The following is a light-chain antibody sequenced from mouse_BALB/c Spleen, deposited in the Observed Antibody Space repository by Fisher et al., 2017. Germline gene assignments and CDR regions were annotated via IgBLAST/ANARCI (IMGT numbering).Light chain of an antibody. Sequence: IVITQSPAIMSASPGEKVTMTCSASSSVSYMYWYQQKPGSSPRLLIYDTSNLASGVPVRFSGSGSGNSYSLTISSMEAEDAATYYCHQRSSYPWTFGGGTKLEIK. CDR1: SSVSY. CDR3: HQRSSYPWT. CDR2: DTS. V-gene: IGKV4-55*01. J-gene: IGKJ1*01.